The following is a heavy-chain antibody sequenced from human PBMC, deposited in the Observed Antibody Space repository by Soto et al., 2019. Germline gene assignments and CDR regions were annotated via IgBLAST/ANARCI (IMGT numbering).Heavy chain of an antibody. CDR2: ISATSTYI. CDR1: SFNFTSYS. V-gene: IGHV3-21*01. D-gene: IGHD3-9*01. CDR3: ARVHSATGSMHFDN. Sequence: EVQLVESGGGLVKPGGSLRLTCAGSSFNFTSYSLNWVRQAPGKGLEWVSSISATSTYIFYADSVKGRFTTSRDNAQNSVSLQMNSLRAEDTALYYCARVHSATGSMHFDNWGHGTLVTVSS. J-gene: IGHJ4*01.